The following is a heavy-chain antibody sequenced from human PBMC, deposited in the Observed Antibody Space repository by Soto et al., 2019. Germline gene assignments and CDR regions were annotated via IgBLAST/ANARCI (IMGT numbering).Heavy chain of an antibody. Sequence: ASVKVSCKASGYTFTSYGISWVRQAPGQGLEWMGWISAYNGNTNYAQKLQGRVTMTTDTSTSTAYMELRSLRSDDTAVYYCTRDFGGRATGIPFDYWGQGTLVTVSS. CDR3: TRDFGGRATGIPFDY. J-gene: IGHJ4*02. CDR2: ISAYNGNT. V-gene: IGHV1-18*01. CDR1: GYTFTSYG. D-gene: IGHD5-12*01.